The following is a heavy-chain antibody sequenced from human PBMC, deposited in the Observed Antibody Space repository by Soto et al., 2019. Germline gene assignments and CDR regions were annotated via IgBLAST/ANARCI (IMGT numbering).Heavy chain of an antibody. CDR3: ARERDPFDSDSSHDVFHL. V-gene: IGHV3-30-3*01. D-gene: IGHD6-6*01. CDR1: GFTFSTYA. Sequence: QVQLVESGGGVVQPGGSLRLSCSASGFTFSTYAFHWVRQAPGKGLEWVAVMIYDGTKDYYADSVEGRFTISRDNSENTVYLQMNSLRLDDTAVYYCARERDPFDSDSSHDVFHLWGQGTTVTVSS. CDR2: MIYDGTKD. J-gene: IGHJ6*02.